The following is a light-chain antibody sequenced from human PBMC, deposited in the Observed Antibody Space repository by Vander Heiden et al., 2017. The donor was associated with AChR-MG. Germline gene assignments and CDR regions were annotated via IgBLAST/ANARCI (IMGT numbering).Light chain of an antibody. J-gene: IGLJ2*01. CDR1: SLRSYY. Sequence: SSEPTQDPAASVALGQTVRITFQGDSLRSYYASWYQQKPGQAPILVIYGKNNRPSGIPDRFSGSSSGNTASLTITGAQAEDEADYYCNSRDSSGNHLVFGGGTKLTVL. CDR2: GKN. V-gene: IGLV3-19*01. CDR3: NSRDSSGNHLV.